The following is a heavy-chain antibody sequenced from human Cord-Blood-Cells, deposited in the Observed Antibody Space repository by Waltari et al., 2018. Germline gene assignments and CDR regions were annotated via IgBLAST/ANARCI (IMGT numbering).Heavy chain of an antibody. D-gene: IGHD5-18*01. V-gene: IGHV4-34*01. CDR3: ARGGGYSSDY. CDR2: INHSGIT. CDR1: GRYFSGSY. Sequence: QVQLQQWGARLLQPSETLSLTCPVYGRYFSGSYWSWIRQPPGKGLEWIGEINHSGITNDNPSLKSRVTISVDTSKNQFSLKLSSVTAADTAVYYCARGGGYSSDYWGQGTLVTVSS. J-gene: IGHJ4*02.